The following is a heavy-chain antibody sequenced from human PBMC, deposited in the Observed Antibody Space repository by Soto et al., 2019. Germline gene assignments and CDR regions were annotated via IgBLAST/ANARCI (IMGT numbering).Heavy chain of an antibody. D-gene: IGHD5-18*01. J-gene: IGHJ6*02. V-gene: IGHV1-2*04. CDR2: GGT. Sequence: GGTNYAQKFQGWVTMTRDTSISTAYMELSRLRSDDTAVYYCARGIYSYGYGAGYYYYGMDVWGQGTTVTVSS. CDR3: ARGIYSYGYGAGYYYYGMDV.